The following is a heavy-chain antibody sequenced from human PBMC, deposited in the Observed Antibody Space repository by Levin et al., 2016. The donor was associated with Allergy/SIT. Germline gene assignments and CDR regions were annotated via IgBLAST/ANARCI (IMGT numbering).Heavy chain of an antibody. J-gene: IGHJ4*02. CDR2: IYTSGRT. Sequence: SETLSLTCTVSGVSISTYNWNWIRQPAGKGLEWIGRIYTSGRTKYNPSLKSRVTMSVDTSKNQFSLKLSSVTAADTAVYYCARDRSSGLDYWGQGTLVTVSS. CDR3: ARDRSSGLDY. V-gene: IGHV4-4*07. D-gene: IGHD6-13*01. CDR1: GVSISTYN.